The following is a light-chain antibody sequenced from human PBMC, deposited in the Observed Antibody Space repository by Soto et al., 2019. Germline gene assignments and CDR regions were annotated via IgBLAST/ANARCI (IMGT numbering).Light chain of an antibody. Sequence: ETVLTQSPATLSLSPGDRATLSCGASQSISNNYLAWYQQKPSLAPRLLIYDASTRATGIPDRFSGSGSGTDFNLTISRLEPEDFAMYYCQEYVNLPPNTFGQGTKLEIK. CDR3: QEYVNLPPNT. V-gene: IGKV3D-20*01. CDR2: DAS. J-gene: IGKJ2*01. CDR1: QSISNNY.